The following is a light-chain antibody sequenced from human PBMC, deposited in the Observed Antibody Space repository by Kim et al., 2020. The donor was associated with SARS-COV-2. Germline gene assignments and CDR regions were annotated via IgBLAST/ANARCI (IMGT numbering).Light chain of an antibody. J-gene: IGLJ2*01. Sequence: SLTISCTGTRSDVSGYNYVYWYQQNPGKAPKLVIYAVSNRPSGVSIRCSSSKSGNTASLTISGLQAEDEADYYCSSYTSSSTLVFGGGTQLT. CDR1: RSDVSGYNY. CDR3: SSYTSSSTLV. CDR2: AVS. V-gene: IGLV2-14*03.